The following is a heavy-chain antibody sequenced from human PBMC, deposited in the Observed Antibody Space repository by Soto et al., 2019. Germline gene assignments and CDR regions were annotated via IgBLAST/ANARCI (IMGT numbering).Heavy chain of an antibody. CDR2: ISGSGGST. Sequence: PGGSLRLSCAASGFTFSSYAMSWVRQAPGKGLEWVSAISGSGGSTYYADSVKGRFTISRDNSKNTLYLQMNSLRAEDTAVYYCEKGSHRSSWYFPFDYWGQGTLVNVSS. V-gene: IGHV3-23*01. D-gene: IGHD6-13*01. CDR1: GFTFSSYA. CDR3: EKGSHRSSWYFPFDY. J-gene: IGHJ4*02.